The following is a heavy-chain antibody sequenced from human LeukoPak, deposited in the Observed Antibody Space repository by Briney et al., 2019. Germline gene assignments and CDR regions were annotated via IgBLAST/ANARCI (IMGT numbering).Heavy chain of an antibody. CDR2: ISGGGSTT. Sequence: HPGGSLRLSCAASGFTFSNYAMSWVRQAPGKGLEWVSGISGGGSTTVYADSVTGRFTISRDNSKNTLYLQMISLRAEGTAVYYCAKDARLGTTYHFDYWGQGTLVTVSS. J-gene: IGHJ4*02. V-gene: IGHV3-23*01. CDR3: AKDARLGTTYHFDY. D-gene: IGHD1-26*01. CDR1: GFTFSNYA.